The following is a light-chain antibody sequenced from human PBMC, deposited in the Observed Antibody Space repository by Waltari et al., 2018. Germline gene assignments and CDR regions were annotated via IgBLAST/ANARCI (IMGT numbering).Light chain of an antibody. CDR3: CSYAGSSTPHV. J-gene: IGLJ1*01. CDR1: RSDVGSYNR. CDR2: EGS. Sequence: QSALTQPASVSGSPGQSITISCTGTRSDVGSYNRVSWYQQYPGKAPKLMIYEGSKRSSGVSTRFSGSKSGNTASLTISGLQAEDEADYYCCSYAGSSTPHVFGTGTKV. V-gene: IGLV2-23*01.